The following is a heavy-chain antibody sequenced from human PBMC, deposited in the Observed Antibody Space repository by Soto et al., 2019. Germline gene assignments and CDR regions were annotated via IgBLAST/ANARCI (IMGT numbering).Heavy chain of an antibody. CDR1: GGTFSSYA. Sequence: QVQLVQSGAEVKKPGSSVKVSCKASGGTFSSYAISWVRQAPGQGLEWMGGIIPIFGTANYAQKFQGRVTIPADESTSTAYMELSSLRSEDTALYYCARRGYQLPQTGYYYYGMDVWGQGTTVTVSS. CDR3: ARRGYQLPQTGYYYYGMDV. V-gene: IGHV1-69*01. D-gene: IGHD2-2*01. J-gene: IGHJ6*02. CDR2: IIPIFGTA.